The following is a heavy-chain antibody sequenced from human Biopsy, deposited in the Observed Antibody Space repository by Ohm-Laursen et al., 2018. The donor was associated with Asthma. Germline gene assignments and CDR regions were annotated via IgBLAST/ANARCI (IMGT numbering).Heavy chain of an antibody. CDR3: ARFIDGTFFVDY. D-gene: IGHD1-7*01. J-gene: IGHJ4*02. Sequence: GESLRISCKASGYTFSDSWIGWVRQMPGKGLEWMGIIFAANSETKYSPSFQGQVTISADMSISTAFLQWSSLKASDTAIYHCARFIDGTFFVDYWGQGTLVTVSS. CDR2: IFAANSET. V-gene: IGHV5-51*01. CDR1: GYTFSDSW.